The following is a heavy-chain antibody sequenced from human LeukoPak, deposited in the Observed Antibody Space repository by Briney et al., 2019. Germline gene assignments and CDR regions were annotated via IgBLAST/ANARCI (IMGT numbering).Heavy chain of an antibody. Sequence: PGGSLRLSCAASGFTFSSYAMHWVRQAPGKGLEWVAVISYDGSNKYYADSVKGRFTISRDNSKNTLYLQMNSLRAEDTAVYYCARDIQKLAARTGGYWGQGTLVTVSS. CDR3: ARDIQKLAARTGGY. J-gene: IGHJ4*02. D-gene: IGHD1-14*01. V-gene: IGHV3-30-3*01. CDR2: ISYDGSNK. CDR1: GFTFSSYA.